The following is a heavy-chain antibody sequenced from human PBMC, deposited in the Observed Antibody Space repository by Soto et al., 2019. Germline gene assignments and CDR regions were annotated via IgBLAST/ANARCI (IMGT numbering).Heavy chain of an antibody. J-gene: IGHJ3*02. V-gene: IGHV4-59*01. Sequence: SETLALTCTVSGGCISSYYWSWIRQPPGKGLEWIGYIYYSGSTNYNPSLKSRVTISVDTSKNQFSLKLSSVTAADTAVYYCARGEVGPYYDFWSGYSGAFDIWGQGTMVTVSS. CDR1: GGCISSYY. D-gene: IGHD3-3*01. CDR2: IYYSGST. CDR3: ARGEVGPYYDFWSGYSGAFDI.